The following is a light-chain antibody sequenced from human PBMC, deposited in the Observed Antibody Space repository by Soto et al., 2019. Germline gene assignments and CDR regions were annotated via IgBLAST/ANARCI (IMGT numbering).Light chain of an antibody. Sequence: EIVLTQSPATLSLSPGERATLSCRASQSVSSYLIWYQPKPGQAPRLRIYDASNRATGIPASFSASGSVTGFKFGIRSLEAEGVAVYYGQERSKWPLTFGGGTKVVIK. CDR2: DAS. J-gene: IGKJ4*01. CDR3: QERSKWPLT. V-gene: IGKV3-11*01. CDR1: QSVSSY.